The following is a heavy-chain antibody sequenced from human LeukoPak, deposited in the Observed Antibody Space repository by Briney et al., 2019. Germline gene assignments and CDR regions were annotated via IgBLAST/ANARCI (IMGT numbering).Heavy chain of an antibody. J-gene: IGHJ4*02. CDR1: GISFNDYS. CDR2: ISHDGNKI. CDR3: ARIGFGYSFGQGFDY. V-gene: IGHV3-30-3*01. Sequence: PGGSLRLSCAASGISFNDYSMNWVRQAPGKGLAWVAVISHDGNKIYYADSVKGRFTVSRDNSEKTLYLQMNTLRAEDTAVYYCARIGFGYSFGQGFDYWGQGTLVSVSS. D-gene: IGHD5-18*01.